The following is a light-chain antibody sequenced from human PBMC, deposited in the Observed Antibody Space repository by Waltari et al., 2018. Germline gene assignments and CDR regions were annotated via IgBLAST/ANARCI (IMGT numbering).Light chain of an antibody. V-gene: IGLV2-14*03. CDR2: DVT. CDR3: SSYTSGSTLVV. CDR1: SSDIEGSRY. Sequence: QSALTQPASVSGSPGQSITIPCTGPSSDIEGSRYVSWYQQHPGKVPKVVIFDVTYRPSGVSNRFSGSKSDNTATLTISGLQAEDEADYYCSSYTSGSTLVVFGGGTKLTVL. J-gene: IGLJ2*01.